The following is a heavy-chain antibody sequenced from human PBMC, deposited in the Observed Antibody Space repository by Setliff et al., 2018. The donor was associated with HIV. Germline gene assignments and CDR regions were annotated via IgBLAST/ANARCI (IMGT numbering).Heavy chain of an antibody. CDR3: ARGGIEPPGLYSYLYYFDF. J-gene: IGHJ4*02. CDR1: GGTFSSYV. CDR2: IIPVSDTT. Sequence: SVKVSCKSSGGTFSSYVINWVRQAPGQGLEWMGGIIPVSDTTNYAQKFQGRVTITADASTRTAYMELSSLRSEDTAIYYCARGGIEPPGLYSYLYYFDFWGLGTLVTVSS. D-gene: IGHD1-1*01. V-gene: IGHV1-69*13.